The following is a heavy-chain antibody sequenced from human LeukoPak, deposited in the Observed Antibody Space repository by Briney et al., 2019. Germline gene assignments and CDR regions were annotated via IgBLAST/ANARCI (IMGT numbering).Heavy chain of an antibody. CDR1: GFTFTSSA. V-gene: IGHV1-58*02. CDR3: ARDRFVMDTAMVARPLRGRRASHGDYYYYMDV. D-gene: IGHD5-18*01. J-gene: IGHJ6*03. CDR2: IVVGSGNT. Sequence: GASVKVSCKASGFTFTSSAMQWVRQARGQRLEWIGWIVVGSGNTNYAQKFQERVTITRDMSTSTAYMELRSLRSDDTAVYYCARDRFVMDTAMVARPLRGRRASHGDYYYYMDVWGKGTTVTISS.